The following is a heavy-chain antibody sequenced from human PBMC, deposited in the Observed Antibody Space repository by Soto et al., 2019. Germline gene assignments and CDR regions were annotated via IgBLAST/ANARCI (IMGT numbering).Heavy chain of an antibody. CDR1: GYTFTNYD. D-gene: IGHD7-27*01. Sequence: ASVKVSCKAFGYTFTNYDINWVRQATGQGLEWMGWMNPNSGNTGYAQSLQGRLTMTRNTSTNTAYLELSSLRSEDTAVCYCAALAGDLYHWFDPWGQGTLVTVSS. V-gene: IGHV1-8*01. J-gene: IGHJ5*02. CDR2: MNPNSGNT. CDR3: AALAGDLYHWFDP.